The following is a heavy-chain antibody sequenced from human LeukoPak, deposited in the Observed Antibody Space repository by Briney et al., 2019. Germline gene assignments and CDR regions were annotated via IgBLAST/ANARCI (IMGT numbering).Heavy chain of an antibody. V-gene: IGHV4-59*12. Sequence: SETLSLTCTVSGGSISSYYWSWIRQPPGKGLEWIGYIYYSGSTNYNPSLKSRVTISVDTSKNQFSLKLSSVTAADTAVYYCARTSGWYPGYFDYWGQGTLVTVSS. CDR1: GGSISSYY. CDR2: IYYSGST. J-gene: IGHJ4*02. CDR3: ARTSGWYPGYFDY. D-gene: IGHD6-19*01.